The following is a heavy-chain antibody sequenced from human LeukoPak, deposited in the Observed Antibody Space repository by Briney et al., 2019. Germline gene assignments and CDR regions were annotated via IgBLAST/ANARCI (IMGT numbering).Heavy chain of an antibody. J-gene: IGHJ4*02. V-gene: IGHV4-39*07. CDR1: GGSISSSTNF. CDR3: ARDLTGHDY. D-gene: IGHD1-20*01. CDR2: IYHSGST. Sequence: SETLSLTCTVSGGSISSSTNFWGWIRQPPGKGLEWIGSIYHSGSTYYNPSLKSRVTISVDTSKNQFSLKLSSVTAADTAVYYCARDLTGHDYWGQGTLVTVSS.